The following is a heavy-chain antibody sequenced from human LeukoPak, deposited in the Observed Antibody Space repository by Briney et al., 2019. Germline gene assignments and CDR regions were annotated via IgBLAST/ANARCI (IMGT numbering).Heavy chain of an antibody. CDR2: ISGIGSYI. J-gene: IGHJ5*02. D-gene: IGHD4-17*01. V-gene: IGHV3-21*01. CDR1: GFIFSTYS. Sequence: GGSLRLSCAASGFIFSTYSMNWVRQAPGKGLEWVSFISGIGSYIYYADSVKGRFTISRDNAKNSLFLQMNSLRAEDTAVYYCARMGAPMTTMTKSNWFDPWGQGTLVTVSS. CDR3: ARMGAPMTTMTKSNWFDP.